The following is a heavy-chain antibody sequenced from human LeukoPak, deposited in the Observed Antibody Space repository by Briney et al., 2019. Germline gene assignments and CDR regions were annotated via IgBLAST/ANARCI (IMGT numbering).Heavy chain of an antibody. D-gene: IGHD1-14*01. J-gene: IGHJ4*02. V-gene: IGHV4-4*09. CDR1: GGSIISYY. CDR3: ATKATTSRNPFDY. CDR2: IYTSGGT. Sequence: SETLSLTCTVSGGSIISYYWSWIRQPPGKGLEWSGYIYTSGGTNYNPSLKSRVTISVDTSKNQFSLTLSSVTAAEKAVYYCATKATTSRNPFDYWGQGTLVTVSS.